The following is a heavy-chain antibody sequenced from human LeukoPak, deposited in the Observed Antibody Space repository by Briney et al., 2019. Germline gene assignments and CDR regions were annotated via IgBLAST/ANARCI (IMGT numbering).Heavy chain of an antibody. Sequence: SETLSLTCTVSGGSISSGRYYWSWIRQSAGKGLEWIGRIYSTGSTSYNPSLESRVTISRDTSKNQFSLNLSSVTAADTAVYYCAKDWSIFGARDWFDPWGQGTLVTVSS. D-gene: IGHD3-3*01. J-gene: IGHJ5*02. CDR1: GGSISSGRYY. V-gene: IGHV4-61*02. CDR2: IYSTGST. CDR3: AKDWSIFGARDWFDP.